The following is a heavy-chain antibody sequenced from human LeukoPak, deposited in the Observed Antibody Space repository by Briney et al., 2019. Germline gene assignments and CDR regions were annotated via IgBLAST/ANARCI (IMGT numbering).Heavy chain of an antibody. D-gene: IGHD4-17*01. CDR1: GFTFGTYC. CDR3: VRDLDYAFDY. CDR2: IRTGGDLT. J-gene: IGHJ4*02. V-gene: IGHV3-48*01. Sequence: GGSLRLSCAASGFTFGTYCMNWVRQTPGKGMEWLSNIRTGGDLTSYAGPVRGRFTISRDNAKSSLFLQMSSLRVEDTAVYYCVRDLDYAFDYWGQGALVTVSS.